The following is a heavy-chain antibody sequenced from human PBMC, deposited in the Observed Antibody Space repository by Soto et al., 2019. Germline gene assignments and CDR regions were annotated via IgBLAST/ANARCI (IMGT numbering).Heavy chain of an antibody. CDR3: PRANYSYAHSNWFDP. CDR1: GGSISSGGYY. V-gene: IGHV4-31*03. CDR2: IYYSGST. D-gene: IGHD3-16*01. Sequence: ASETLSLTCTVSGGSISSGGYYWSWIRQHPGKGLEWIGYIYYSGSTYYNPSLTRRVTISVDTSNNQFSLKLSSVTAPDPAVYYCPRANYSYAHSNWFDPWGQGTLVTVSS. J-gene: IGHJ5*02.